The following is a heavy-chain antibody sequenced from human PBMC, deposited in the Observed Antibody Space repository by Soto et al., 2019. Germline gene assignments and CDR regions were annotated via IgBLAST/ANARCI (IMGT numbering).Heavy chain of an antibody. Sequence: SVKVSCKASGYTFTRYAMHWVRQAPGQRPEWMGWINPGNGDTKYSEKLQGRVTFTRDTSATTIYVELSSLRSEDTALYYCARNSYISGDDDSYYFDYWGQGTPVTVS. CDR1: GYTFTRYA. V-gene: IGHV1-3*01. D-gene: IGHD2-21*02. J-gene: IGHJ4*02. CDR3: ARNSYISGDDDSYYFDY. CDR2: INPGNGDT.